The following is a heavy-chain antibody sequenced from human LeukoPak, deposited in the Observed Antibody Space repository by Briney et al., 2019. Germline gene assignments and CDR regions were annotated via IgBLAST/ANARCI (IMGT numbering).Heavy chain of an antibody. D-gene: IGHD1-26*01. CDR2: INRGGNEV. CDR1: GFTFSDYW. Sequence: PGGSLRLSCAASGFTFSDYWMTWVRQVPGKGLEWVANINRGGNEVHYVDSVKGRFTISRDNAKNSLYLQLDSLRVEDTAVYYCARVEAWELQRVFDYWGQGTLVTVSS. CDR3: ARVEAWELQRVFDY. J-gene: IGHJ4*02. V-gene: IGHV3-7*04.